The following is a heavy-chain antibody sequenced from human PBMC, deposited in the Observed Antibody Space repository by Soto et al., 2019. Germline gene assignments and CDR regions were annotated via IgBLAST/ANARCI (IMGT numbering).Heavy chain of an antibody. CDR3: ARHMDS. J-gene: IGHJ5*01. Sequence: SETLSLTCTVSGGSLNDYYWTWSRQPPGKALEWIGYIHYSGSPTYNPSLKSRVTMSVDTSKNQFSVKLTSVTAADTAVYYCARHMDSWGQGTLVTVSS. CDR2: IHYSGSP. CDR1: GGSLNDYY. V-gene: IGHV4-59*08.